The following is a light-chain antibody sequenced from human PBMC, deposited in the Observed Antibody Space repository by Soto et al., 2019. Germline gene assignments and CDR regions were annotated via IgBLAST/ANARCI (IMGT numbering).Light chain of an antibody. J-gene: IGLJ1*01. V-gene: IGLV2-14*03. CDR2: DVT. CDR3: SSYTTSSTLYV. CDR1: SSDVGAYNY. Sequence: QSALTQPASVSGSPGQSITISCTGTSSDVGAYNYVSWYQQYPGKAPKYIIYDVTNRPSGVSYRFSGSKSGNTASLTISGLQAEDEVDYYCSSYTTSSTLYVFGTGTKLTVL.